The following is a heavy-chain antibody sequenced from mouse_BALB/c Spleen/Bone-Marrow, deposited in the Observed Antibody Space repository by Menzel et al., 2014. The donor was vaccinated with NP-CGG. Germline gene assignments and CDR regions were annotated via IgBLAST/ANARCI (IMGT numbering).Heavy chain of an antibody. D-gene: IGHD2-3*01. J-gene: IGHJ4*01. V-gene: IGHV5-6-3*01. Sequence: VQLKESGGGLVQPGGSLKLSCAASGSTFSSYGMSWVRQTPDKRLELVATINSNGGSTYYPDSVKGRFTISRDNAKNTLYLQMSSLKSEDTAMYYCARERDGYFRDAMDYWGQGTSVTVSS. CDR3: ARERDGYFRDAMDY. CDR1: GSTFSSYG. CDR2: INSNGGST.